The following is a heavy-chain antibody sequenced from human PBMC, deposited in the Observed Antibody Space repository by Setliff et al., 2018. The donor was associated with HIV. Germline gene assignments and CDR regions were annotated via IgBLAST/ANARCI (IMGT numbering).Heavy chain of an antibody. D-gene: IGHD2-2*01. CDR2: INHSGTT. J-gene: IGHJ6*03. CDR3: ARGVVVVPAAREHYYYMDV. Sequence: SETLSLTCAVSGGSISSNSWWSWVRQPPGKGLEWIGEINHSGTTNHNPSLKSRVAMSVDMSKYQFSLKLTSVTAADTAVYYCARGVVVVPAAREHYYYMDVWGKGTTVTVS. V-gene: IGHV4-4*02. CDR1: GGSISSNSW.